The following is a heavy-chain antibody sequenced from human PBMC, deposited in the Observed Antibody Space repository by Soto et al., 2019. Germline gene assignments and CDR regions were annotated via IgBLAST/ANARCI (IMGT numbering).Heavy chain of an antibody. D-gene: IGHD2-2*01. Sequence: QVQLRQWGAGLLKPSETLSLTCAVYGGSFSGYYWSWIRQPPGKGLEWIGEINHSGSTNYNPSLKSRVTISLDTSKNQFSLKLSSVTAADTAVYYCARARIVVVPAARYNWFDPWGQGTLVTVSS. J-gene: IGHJ5*02. V-gene: IGHV4-34*01. CDR3: ARARIVVVPAARYNWFDP. CDR1: GGSFSGYY. CDR2: INHSGST.